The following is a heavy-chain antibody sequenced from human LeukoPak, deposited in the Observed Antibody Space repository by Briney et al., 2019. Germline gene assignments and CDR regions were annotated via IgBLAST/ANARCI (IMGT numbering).Heavy chain of an antibody. D-gene: IGHD6-13*01. J-gene: IGHJ4*02. CDR1: GLTFSSYD. CDR2: LWYDGNNR. Sequence: GGSLRLSCAASGLTFSSYDMHWVRQAPGKGLEWVAVLWYDGNNRYYADSVKGRFTISRDNSKNTLYLQMSSLRAEDTAVYYCARESAAGTCDYWGQGTLVTVSS. V-gene: IGHV3-33*01. CDR3: ARESAAGTCDY.